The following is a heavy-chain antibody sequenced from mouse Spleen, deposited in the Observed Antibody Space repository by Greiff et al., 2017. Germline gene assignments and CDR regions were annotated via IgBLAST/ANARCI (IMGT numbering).Heavy chain of an antibody. V-gene: IGHV1-7*01. CDR3: ASPLITTGYAMDY. CDR2: INPSSGYT. J-gene: IGHJ4*01. D-gene: IGHD2-4*01. CDR1: GYTFTSYW. Sequence: VQLKQSGAELAKPGASVKLSCKASGYTFTSYWMHWVKQRPGQGLEWIGYINPSSGYTKYNQKFKDKATLTADKSSSTAYMQLSSLTYEDSAVYYCASPLITTGYAMDYWGQGTSVTVSS.